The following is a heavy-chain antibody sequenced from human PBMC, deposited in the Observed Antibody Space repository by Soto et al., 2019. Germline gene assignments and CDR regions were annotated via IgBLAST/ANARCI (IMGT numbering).Heavy chain of an antibody. CDR2: VNWNGGST. V-gene: IGHV3-20*04. CDR3: VRGASLNFDY. J-gene: IGHJ4*02. CDR1: GFTFDDYG. D-gene: IGHD1-26*01. Sequence: GGSLRLCCAASGFTFDDYGMSWARQAPGKGLEWVSGVNWNGGSTGYADSVKGRFTISRDNAKNSLYLQMNSLRAEDTAFYYCVRGASLNFDYWGQGTLVTVSS.